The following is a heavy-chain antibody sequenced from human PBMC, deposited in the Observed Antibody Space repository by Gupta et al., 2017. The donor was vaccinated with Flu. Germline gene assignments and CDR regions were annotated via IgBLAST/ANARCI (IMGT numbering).Heavy chain of an antibody. V-gene: IGHV3-66*02. CDR1: GFTVNSNY. J-gene: IGHJ6*02. Sequence: EVQLAESGGGLVQPGESLRLSCVASGFTVNSNYMRWVRRAPGKGLEWVSGIYSGGGTYYADSVEGRFTISRDNSQNTLYLQMNSLKPEDTAVYYCARDRSSPGGWDRFYHGTDVWGQGTTVTVSS. CDR3: ARDRSSPGGWDRFYHGTDV. CDR2: IYSGGGT. D-gene: IGHD6-13*01.